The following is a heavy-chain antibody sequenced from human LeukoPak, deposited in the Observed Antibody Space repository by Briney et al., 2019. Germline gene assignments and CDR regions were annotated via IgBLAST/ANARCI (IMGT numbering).Heavy chain of an antibody. V-gene: IGHV4-59*08. CDR3: ARAQVHMVRGVIILYYFDY. Sequence: SETLSLTCTVSGGSISSYYWSWIRQPPGKGLEWIGNIYYSGSTNYNPSLKSRVTISVDTSKNQFSLKLSSVTAADTAVYYCARAQVHMVRGVIILYYFDYWGQGTLVTVSS. D-gene: IGHD3-10*01. CDR2: IYYSGST. J-gene: IGHJ4*02. CDR1: GGSISSYY.